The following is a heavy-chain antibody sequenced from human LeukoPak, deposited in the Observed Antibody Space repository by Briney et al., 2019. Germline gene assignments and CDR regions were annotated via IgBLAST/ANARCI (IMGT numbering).Heavy chain of an antibody. V-gene: IGHV3-21*04. D-gene: IGHD6-6*01. CDR2: ISDSGTYI. CDR1: GFTFSTHS. CDR3: ASGSSSVGY. Sequence: GGSLRLSCAASGFTFSTHSMIWARQAPGKGLEWVSSISDSGTYIFYADSVKGRFTISRDNAKNSLYLQMNSLRVEDTAVYYCASGSSSVGYWGQGTLVTVSS. J-gene: IGHJ4*02.